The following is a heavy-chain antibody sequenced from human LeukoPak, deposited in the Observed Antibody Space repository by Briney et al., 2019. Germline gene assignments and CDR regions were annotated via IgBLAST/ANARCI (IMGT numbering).Heavy chain of an antibody. V-gene: IGHV4-61*02. D-gene: IGHD1-14*01. CDR2: IYTSGST. Sequence: PSEALSLTCTVSGGSISSGGYYWSWIRQPAGKGLEWIGRIYTSGSTNYNPSLKSRVTISVDTSKDQFSLKLSSVTAADTAVYYCARAFSLWDMAPGRRAFDIWGQGTMVTVSS. CDR3: ARAFSLWDMAPGRRAFDI. CDR1: GGSISSGGYY. J-gene: IGHJ3*02.